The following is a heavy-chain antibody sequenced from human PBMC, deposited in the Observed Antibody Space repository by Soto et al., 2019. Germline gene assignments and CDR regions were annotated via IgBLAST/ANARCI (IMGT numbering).Heavy chain of an antibody. V-gene: IGHV3-66*01. CDR1: GFTVSSNY. J-gene: IGHJ6*03. Sequence: EVQLVESGGGLVQPGGSLRLSCAASGFTVSSNYMSWVRQAPGKGLEWVSVIYSGGSTYYADSVKGRFTISRDNSKNTLYLQMNSLRAEDTAVYYCARVLRYFDWLLQSDYYYYMDVWGKGTTVTVSS. CDR3: ARVLRYFDWLLQSDYYYYMDV. D-gene: IGHD3-9*01. CDR2: IYSGGST.